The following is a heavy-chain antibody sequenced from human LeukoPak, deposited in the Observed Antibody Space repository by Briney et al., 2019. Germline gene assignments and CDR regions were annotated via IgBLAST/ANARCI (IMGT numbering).Heavy chain of an antibody. V-gene: IGHV3-7*01. J-gene: IGHJ5*02. CDR1: GFTFSTYA. CDR3: AGDLVVIAHNTLSGGFDP. Sequence: PGGSLRLSCAASGFTFSTYAMIWVRQAPGKGREWVANIKQDGSEKYYVDSVKGRFTISRDNAKNSLYLQMNSLRAEDTAVYYCAGDLVVIAHNTLSGGFDPWGQGTLVTVSS. CDR2: IKQDGSEK. D-gene: IGHD2-21*01.